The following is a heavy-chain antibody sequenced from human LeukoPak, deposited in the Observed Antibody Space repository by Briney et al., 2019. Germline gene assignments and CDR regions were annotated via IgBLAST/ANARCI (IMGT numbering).Heavy chain of an antibody. J-gene: IGHJ4*02. CDR1: GFTFSDYY. CDR3: AKGRGYNYGYIFGYFDY. D-gene: IGHD5-18*01. Sequence: GGSLRLSCAASGFTFSDYYMSWLRQAPGKGLEWVSYISSSGTTIYYADSVKGRFTISRDNAINSLFLQMNSLRAEDTALYYCAKGRGYNYGYIFGYFDYWGQGTLVTVSS. V-gene: IGHV3-11*01. CDR2: ISSSGTTI.